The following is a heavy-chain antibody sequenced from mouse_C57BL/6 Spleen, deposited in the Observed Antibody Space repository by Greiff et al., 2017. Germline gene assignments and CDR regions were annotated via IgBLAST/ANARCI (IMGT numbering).Heavy chain of an antibody. CDR3: ARYGYYGNYYWYFDV. D-gene: IGHD2-1*01. Sequence: VQLKEPGAELVKPGASVKLSCKASGYTFTSYWMHWVKQRPGQGLEWIGNINPSNGGTNYNEKFKSKATLTVDKSSSTAYMQLSSLTSEDSAVYYCARYGYYGNYYWYFDVWGTGTTVTVSS. J-gene: IGHJ1*03. CDR1: GYTFTSYW. V-gene: IGHV1-53*01. CDR2: INPSNGGT.